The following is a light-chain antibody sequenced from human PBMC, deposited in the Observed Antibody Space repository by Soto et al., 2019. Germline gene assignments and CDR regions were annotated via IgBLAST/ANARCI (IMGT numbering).Light chain of an antibody. CDR1: ISDVGAYNF. J-gene: IGLJ2*01. V-gene: IGLV2-14*01. Sequence: QSALTQPASVSGSPGQSITISCTGNISDVGAYNFVSWYQQFPGKAPKLMIYEGSNRPSGVSDRFSGSKSGNTASLIISGLRPEDEADYYCSSQTASATVLFGGGTKLTVL. CDR3: SSQTASATVL. CDR2: EGS.